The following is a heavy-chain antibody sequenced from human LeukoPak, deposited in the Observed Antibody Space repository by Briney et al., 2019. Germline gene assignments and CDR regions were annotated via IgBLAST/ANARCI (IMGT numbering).Heavy chain of an antibody. CDR3: ARKDYYDSNGLDY. J-gene: IGHJ4*02. D-gene: IGHD3-22*01. Sequence: PSGTLSFTCAVSGGSISSSNWWSWVRQPPGKGLEWIGEIHHSGSTNYNPSLKSRVTISVDTSKNQFSLKLSSVTAADTAMYYCARKDYYDSNGLDYWGQGSLVTVSS. V-gene: IGHV4-4*02. CDR2: IHHSGST. CDR1: GGSISSSNW.